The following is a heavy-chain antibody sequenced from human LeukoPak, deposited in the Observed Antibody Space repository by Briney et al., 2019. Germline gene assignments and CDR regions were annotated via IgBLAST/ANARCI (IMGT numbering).Heavy chain of an antibody. V-gene: IGHV3-21*01. J-gene: IGHJ4*02. CDR3: ARARGHDYGDYPN. D-gene: IGHD4-17*01. CDR1: GFRFSSYS. CDR2: ISSSSSYV. Sequence: GGSLRLSCAASGFRFSSYSMNWVRQAPGKGLEWVSSISSSSSYVYYADSVKGRFTISRDNAKNSLYPQMNSLRAEDTAVYYCARARGHDYGDYPNWGQGTLVTVSS.